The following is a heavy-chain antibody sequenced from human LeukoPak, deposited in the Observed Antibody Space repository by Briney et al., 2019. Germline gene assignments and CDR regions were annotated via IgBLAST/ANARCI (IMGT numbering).Heavy chain of an antibody. D-gene: IGHD3-22*01. CDR3: ARGRIVVVITTRNHWFDP. V-gene: IGHV4-34*01. CDR2: INHSGST. J-gene: IGHJ5*02. CDR1: GGSFSGYY. Sequence: SETLSLTCAVYGGSFSGYYWSWIRQPPGKGLEWIGEINHSGSTNYNPSLKSRVTISVDTSKNQFSLKLSSVTAADTAVYYCARGRIVVVITTRNHWFDPWGQGTLVTVSS.